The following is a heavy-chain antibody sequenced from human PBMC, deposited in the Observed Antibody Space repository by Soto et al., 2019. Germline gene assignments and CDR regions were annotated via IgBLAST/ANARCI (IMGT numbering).Heavy chain of an antibody. J-gene: IGHJ3*02. D-gene: IGHD6-13*01. Sequence: AASVKVSCKASGYTFTGYYMHWVRQAPGQGLEWMGWINPNSGGTNYAQKFQGWVTMTRDTSISTAYMELSRLRSDDTAVYYCARAKYSSSWYHRRYAFDIWGQGTMVTVSS. CDR2: INPNSGGT. V-gene: IGHV1-2*04. CDR1: GYTFTGYY. CDR3: ARAKYSSSWYHRRYAFDI.